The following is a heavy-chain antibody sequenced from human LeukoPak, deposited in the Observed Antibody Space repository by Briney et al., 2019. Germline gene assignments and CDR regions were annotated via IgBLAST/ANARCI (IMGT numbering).Heavy chain of an antibody. Sequence: SETLSLTCAVYGGSFRGYYWSWIREPPGKGLEWSGEINHSGSTNYNPSLKSRVTISVDTSKNQFSLKLSSVTAADTAVYYCARGHCSGGSCYLYNYWGQGTLVTVSS. V-gene: IGHV4-34*01. CDR2: INHSGST. CDR1: GGSFRGYY. J-gene: IGHJ4*02. D-gene: IGHD2-15*01. CDR3: ARGHCSGGSCYLYNY.